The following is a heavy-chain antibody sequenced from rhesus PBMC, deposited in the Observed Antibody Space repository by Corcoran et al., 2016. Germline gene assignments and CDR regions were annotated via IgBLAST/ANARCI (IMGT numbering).Heavy chain of an antibody. CDR2: IYWNDSK. CDR1: GFSISTTGTG. D-gene: IGHD2-21*01. J-gene: IGHJ4*01. Sequence: QVTLKESGLALVKPTQTLTLTCTFSGFSISTTGTGVGWIRQPPGKALEWLASIYWNDSKYYITSLKSRLTNSKDTSKNQVVLTMTTMDPVDTATYYCARGGEAAAPKTVLVVVATLDYWGQGVLVTVSS. V-gene: IGHV2-95*01. CDR3: ARGGEAAAPKTVLVVVATLDY.